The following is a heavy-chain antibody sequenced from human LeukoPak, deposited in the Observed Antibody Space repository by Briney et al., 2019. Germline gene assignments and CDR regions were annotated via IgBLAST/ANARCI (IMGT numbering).Heavy chain of an antibody. CDR2: ISSSSSYI. J-gene: IGHJ4*02. V-gene: IGHV3-21*01. D-gene: IGHD6-13*01. CDR1: GFTFSSYS. CDR3: ARGSSSSWNFDY. Sequence: GGPLRLSCAASGFTFSSYSMNWVRQAPGKGLEWVSSISSSSSYIYYADSVKGRFTISRDNAKNSLYLQMNSLRAEDTAVYYCARGSSSSWNFDYWGQGTLVTVSS.